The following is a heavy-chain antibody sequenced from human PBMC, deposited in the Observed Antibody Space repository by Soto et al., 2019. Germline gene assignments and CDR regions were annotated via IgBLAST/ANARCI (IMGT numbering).Heavy chain of an antibody. CDR3: AKDRPHDYGDYWHYYYYGMDV. V-gene: IGHV3-23*01. D-gene: IGHD4-17*01. Sequence: GGSLRLSCAASAFTFSSYGMSWVRQAPGKGLEWVSAISGSGGSTYYADSVKGRFTISRDSSKNTLYLQMNSLRAEDTAVYYCAKDRPHDYGDYWHYYYYGMDVWGQGTTVTVSS. J-gene: IGHJ6*02. CDR1: AFTFSSYG. CDR2: ISGSGGST.